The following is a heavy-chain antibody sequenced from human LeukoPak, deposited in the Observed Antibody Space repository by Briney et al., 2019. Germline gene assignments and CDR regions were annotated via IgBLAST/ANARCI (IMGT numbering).Heavy chain of an antibody. D-gene: IGHD3-22*01. CDR2: IRSKANSYAT. Sequence: GGSLRLSCAASGFTFSGSAMHWVRQASGKGLECVGRIRSKANSYATAYAASVKGRFTISRDDSKNTAYLQMNSLKTEDTAVYYCTRRALNYYDSSGGDYWGQGTLVTVSS. J-gene: IGHJ4*02. CDR3: TRRALNYYDSSGGDY. CDR1: GFTFSGSA. V-gene: IGHV3-73*01.